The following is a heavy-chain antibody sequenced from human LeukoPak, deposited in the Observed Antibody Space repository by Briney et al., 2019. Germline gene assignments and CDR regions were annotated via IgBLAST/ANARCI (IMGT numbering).Heavy chain of an antibody. CDR3: TRRIPSPVRYFDWSFDY. V-gene: IGHV3-49*04. CDR2: IRSKAYGGTT. J-gene: IGHJ4*02. Sequence: GGTLRLSCAASGFTFSTYAMNWVRQAPGKGLEWVGFIRSKAYGGTTEYAASVKGRFTISRDDSKSIAYLQMNSLKTEDTAVYYCTRRIPSPVRYFDWSFDYWGQGTLVTVSS. D-gene: IGHD3-9*01. CDR1: GFTFSTYA.